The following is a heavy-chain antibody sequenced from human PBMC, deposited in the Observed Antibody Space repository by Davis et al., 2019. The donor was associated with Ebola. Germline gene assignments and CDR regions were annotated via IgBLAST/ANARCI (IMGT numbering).Heavy chain of an antibody. D-gene: IGHD2-2*02. J-gene: IGHJ4*02. V-gene: IGHV3-30-3*01. CDR3: ARGALVPAAISPFDY. CDR1: GFTFSSYA. CDR2: ISYDGSNK. Sequence: GESLKISCAASGFTFSSYAMHWVRQAPGKGLEWVAVISYDGSNKYYADSVKGRFTISRDNSKNTLYLQMNSLRAEDTAVYYCARGALVPAAISPFDYWGQGTLVTVSS.